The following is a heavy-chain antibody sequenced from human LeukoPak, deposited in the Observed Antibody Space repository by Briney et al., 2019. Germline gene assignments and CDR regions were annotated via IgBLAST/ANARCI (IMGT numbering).Heavy chain of an antibody. CDR3: ARALKYTAMVEYTALWDY. J-gene: IGHJ4*02. V-gene: IGHV4-39*07. D-gene: IGHD5-18*01. CDR2: IYYSGST. Sequence: SETLSLTCTVSGGSISSSSYYWGWIRQPPGKGLEWIGSIYYSGSTYYNPSLKSRVTISVDTSKNQFSLKLSSVTAADTAVYYCARALKYTAMVEYTALWDYWGQGTLVTVSS. CDR1: GGSISSSSYY.